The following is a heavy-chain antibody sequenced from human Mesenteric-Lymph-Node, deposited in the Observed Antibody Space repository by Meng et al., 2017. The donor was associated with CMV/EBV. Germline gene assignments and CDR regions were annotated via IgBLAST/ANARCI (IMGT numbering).Heavy chain of an antibody. CDR3: ANDYGSGSYRFDY. Sequence: VSGGSVSIGAPSCSWVRQPPGRGLELLGYIFYTGSTYYTPSLKGRVTMSMDRSKNQFSLKLTSVTAADTAVYYCANDYGSGSYRFDYWGQGTLVTVSS. J-gene: IGHJ4*02. CDR2: IFYTGST. D-gene: IGHD3-10*01. V-gene: IGHV4-30-2*01. CDR1: GGSVSIGAPS.